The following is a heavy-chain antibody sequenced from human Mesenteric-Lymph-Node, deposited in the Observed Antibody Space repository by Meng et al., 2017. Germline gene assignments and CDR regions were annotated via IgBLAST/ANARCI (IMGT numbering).Heavy chain of an antibody. Sequence: GGSLRLSCAASGFTFSSYSMNWVRQAPGKGLEWVSGINWNGGSTGYADSVKGRFTISRDNAKNSLYLQMNSLRAEDTALYHYARGITMAGAEGWGQGTLVTVSS. CDR1: GFTFSSYS. D-gene: IGHD3-10*01. V-gene: IGHV3-20*01. J-gene: IGHJ4*02. CDR2: INWNGGST. CDR3: ARGITMAGAEG.